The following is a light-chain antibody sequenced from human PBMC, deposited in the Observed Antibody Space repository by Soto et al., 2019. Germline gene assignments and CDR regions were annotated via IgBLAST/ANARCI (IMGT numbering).Light chain of an antibody. CDR1: QSVSSSY. V-gene: IGKV3-20*01. J-gene: IGKJ1*01. CDR3: QQYGSSPWT. CDR2: GAS. Sequence: IVLTQSPGTLSLSPGERATLSCRASQSVSSSYLAWYQQKPGQAPRHLIYGASSRATGSPDRFSGSGSGTDFTLTISRLEPEDFAVYYCQQYGSSPWTFGQGTKVDNK.